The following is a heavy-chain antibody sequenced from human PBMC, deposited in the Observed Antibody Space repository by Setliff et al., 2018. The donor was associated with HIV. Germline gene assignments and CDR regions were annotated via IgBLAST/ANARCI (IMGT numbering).Heavy chain of an antibody. J-gene: IGHJ4*02. Sequence: GASVKVSCKASGYTFTNYYVHWVRQAPGQGLEWMGILNPSGDSTAYAQKFQGRVTMTRDTSTSTVYMELSSLKSDDTAVYYCARGRYHGFGSYGDSWGQGTQVTVSS. D-gene: IGHD3-10*01. CDR1: GYTFTNYY. CDR2: LNPSGDST. V-gene: IGHV1-46*01. CDR3: ARGRYHGFGSYGDS.